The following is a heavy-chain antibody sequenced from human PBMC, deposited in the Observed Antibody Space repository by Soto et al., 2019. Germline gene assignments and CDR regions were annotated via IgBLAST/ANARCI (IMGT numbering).Heavy chain of an antibody. CDR1: GFTLSGYA. Sequence: EVQLAESGGGLAQPGGSLRLSCAASGFTLSGYAMDWVRQAPGKGLEYVSGISSNGVGTYYANSVQGRFTISRDNSKITVYLQMGSLRPEAMAVYYCARRARPDFYYMDVWGKGTTFTVSS. D-gene: IGHD6-6*01. J-gene: IGHJ6*03. V-gene: IGHV3-64*01. CDR2: ISSNGVGT. CDR3: ARRARPDFYYMDV.